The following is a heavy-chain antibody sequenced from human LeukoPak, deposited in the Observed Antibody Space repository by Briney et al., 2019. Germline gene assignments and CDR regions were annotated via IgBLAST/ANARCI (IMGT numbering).Heavy chain of an antibody. J-gene: IGHJ6*02. CDR3: ARAVAAARYYYYYSMDV. V-gene: IGHV1-2*02. CDR2: INPNSGGT. Sequence: ASVKVSCKASGYTFTGYYMHWVRQAPGQGLEWMGWINPNSGGTNYAQKFQGRVTMTRDTSISTAYMELSRLRSDDTAVYYCARAVAAARYYYYYSMDVWGQGTTVTVSS. CDR1: GYTFTGYY. D-gene: IGHD6-13*01.